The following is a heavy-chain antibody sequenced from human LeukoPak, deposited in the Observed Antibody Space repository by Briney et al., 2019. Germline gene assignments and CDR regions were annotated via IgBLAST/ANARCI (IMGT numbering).Heavy chain of an antibody. CDR2: IIWDSDSI. CDR3: AKDISVGATPYYFDY. J-gene: IGHJ4*02. Sequence: GGSLRLSCAASGFTFDDYAMHWVRQAPGKGLEWVSGIIWDSDSIGYADSVKGRFTISRDNAKNSLYLQMNSLRAEDTALYYCAKDISVGATPYYFDYWGQGTLVTVSS. CDR1: GFTFDDYA. D-gene: IGHD1-26*01. V-gene: IGHV3-9*01.